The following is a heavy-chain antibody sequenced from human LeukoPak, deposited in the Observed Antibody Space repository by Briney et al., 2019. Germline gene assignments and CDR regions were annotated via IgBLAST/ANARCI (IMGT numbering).Heavy chain of an antibody. CDR3: ARDHEGPLGGANSFDY. D-gene: IGHD2-15*01. Sequence: GSLRLSCAASGFAFSSYGMHWVRQAPGKGLEWVAFIRYDGSNKYYADSVKGRFTISRDNARNSLYLQMNSLRAEDTAVYYCARDHEGPLGGANSFDYWGQGTLVTVSA. J-gene: IGHJ4*02. V-gene: IGHV3-30*02. CDR1: GFAFSSYG. CDR2: IRYDGSNK.